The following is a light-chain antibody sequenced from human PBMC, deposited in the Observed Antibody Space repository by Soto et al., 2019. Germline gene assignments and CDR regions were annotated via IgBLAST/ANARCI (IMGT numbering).Light chain of an antibody. J-gene: IGLJ2*01. CDR2: SNN. Sequence: QSLLTQPPSASGTPWQRVTISCSGSSSNIGSNTVNWYQQLPGTAPTLLIYSNNQRPSGVPDRFSGSKSGTSASLAISGLQSEVGAVYSCAEWDDSLIALLFGGGTRVTVL. CDR3: AEWDDSLIALL. CDR1: SSNIGSNT. V-gene: IGLV1-44*01.